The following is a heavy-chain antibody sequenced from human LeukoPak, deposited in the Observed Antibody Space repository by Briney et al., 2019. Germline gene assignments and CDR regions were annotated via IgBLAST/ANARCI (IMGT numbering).Heavy chain of an antibody. V-gene: IGHV3-43*02. J-gene: IGHJ4*02. CDR3: AKGGYSSSWYNY. Sequence: GGSLRLSCAASGFTFDDHGMNWVRQAPGKGLEWVSLISGDGGSTYYADSVKGRFTISRDNSKNSLYLQMNSLRTEDTALYYCAKGGYSSSWYNYWGQGTLVTVSS. D-gene: IGHD6-13*01. CDR2: ISGDGGST. CDR1: GFTFDDHG.